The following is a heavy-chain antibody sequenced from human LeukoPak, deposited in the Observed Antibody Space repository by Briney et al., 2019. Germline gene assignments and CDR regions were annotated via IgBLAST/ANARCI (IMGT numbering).Heavy chain of an antibody. CDR3: AKIYCGGDCYSHFDY. V-gene: IGHV3-23*01. J-gene: IGHJ4*02. Sequence: GGSLRLSCAASGFTFSSYAMSWVRQAPGKGLEWDSAISGSGGSTYYADSVKGRFTISRDDSKNTLYLQMNSLRAEDTAVYYCAKIYCGGDCYSHFDYWGQGTLVTVSS. CDR2: ISGSGGST. CDR1: GFTFSSYA. D-gene: IGHD2-21*02.